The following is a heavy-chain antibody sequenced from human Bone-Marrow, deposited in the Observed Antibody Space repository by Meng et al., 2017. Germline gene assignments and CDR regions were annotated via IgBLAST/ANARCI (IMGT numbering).Heavy chain of an antibody. D-gene: IGHD2-2*01. V-gene: IGHV1-69*05. J-gene: IGHJ6*02. Sequence: VKASCLASGGTFSSYAISWVRQAPGQGLEWMGGIIPIFGTTNYAQKFQGRVTITTDESTSTAYMELSSLRSEDTAVYYCAREIVVVPAGYGMDVWGHGTTVTVSS. CDR3: AREIVVVPAGYGMDV. CDR1: GGTFSSYA. CDR2: IIPIFGTT.